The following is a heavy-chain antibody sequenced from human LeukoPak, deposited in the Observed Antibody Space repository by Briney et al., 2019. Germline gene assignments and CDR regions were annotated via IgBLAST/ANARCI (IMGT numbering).Heavy chain of an antibody. D-gene: IGHD4-17*01. V-gene: IGHV3-11*05. CDR2: ISSSSSYT. Sequence: PGGSLRLPCAASGFPFSDYYMSWIRQAPGKGLEWVSYISSSSSYTNYADSVKGRFTISRDNAKNSLYLQMNSLRAEDTAVYYCAREWGSTVTLDYWGQGTLVTVSS. CDR3: AREWGSTVTLDY. CDR1: GFPFSDYY. J-gene: IGHJ4*02.